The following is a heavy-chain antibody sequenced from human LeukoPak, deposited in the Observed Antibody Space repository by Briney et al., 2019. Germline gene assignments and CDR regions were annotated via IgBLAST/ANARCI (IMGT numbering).Heavy chain of an antibody. CDR3: ARVPSSGRDYYYYMDV. V-gene: IGHV1-2*02. J-gene: IGHJ6*03. CDR2: INPNSGGT. Sequence: ASVKVSCKASGYTFTGYYMHWVRQAPGQGLEWMGWINPNSGGTNYAQKFQGRVTMTRDTSISTAYMELSRLRSDDTAVYYCARVPSSGRDYYYYMDVWGKGTTVTVSS. D-gene: IGHD3-10*01. CDR1: GYTFTGYY.